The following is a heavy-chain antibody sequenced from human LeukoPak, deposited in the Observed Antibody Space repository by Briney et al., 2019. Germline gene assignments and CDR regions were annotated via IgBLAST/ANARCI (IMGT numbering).Heavy chain of an antibody. Sequence: TGGSLRLSCAASGFTFSSYGMSWVRQAPGKGLEWVSAISGSGGSTYYADSVKGRFTISRDNSKNTLYLQMNSLRAEDTAVYYCAKEERHSSSLPLRFDYWGQGTLVTVSS. V-gene: IGHV3-23*01. J-gene: IGHJ4*02. CDR1: GFTFSSYG. D-gene: IGHD6-13*01. CDR2: ISGSGGST. CDR3: AKEERHSSSLPLRFDY.